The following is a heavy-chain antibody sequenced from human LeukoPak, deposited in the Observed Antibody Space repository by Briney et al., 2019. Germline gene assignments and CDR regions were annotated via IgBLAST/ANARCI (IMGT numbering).Heavy chain of an antibody. Sequence: PGGSLRLSCAASGFTFSSYAMSWVRQAPGMGLEWVSGISWNSGSIGYADSVKGRFTISRDNAKNSLYLQMNSLRAEDTALYYCAKSALLTGDYEPYYFDYWGQGTLVTVSP. D-gene: IGHD7-27*01. CDR2: ISWNSGSI. CDR1: GFTFSSYA. CDR3: AKSALLTGDYEPYYFDY. J-gene: IGHJ4*02. V-gene: IGHV3-9*01.